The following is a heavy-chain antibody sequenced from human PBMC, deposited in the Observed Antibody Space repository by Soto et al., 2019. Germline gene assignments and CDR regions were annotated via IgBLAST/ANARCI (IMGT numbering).Heavy chain of an antibody. CDR3: TLNHCAGGGCYDRDC. J-gene: IGHJ1*01. D-gene: IGHD2-15*01. Sequence: VQLQESGPGLVKPSQTLSLTCAVSDESVTSPGNYWNWIRQRPDTGLEWIGYISSGGSPFYNPSLQSRVSLSLDTSNNLFSLTLNSVTAADTAVYYCTLNHCAGGGCYDRDCWGQGTRVTVSS. V-gene: IGHV4-31*11. CDR1: DESVTSPGNY. CDR2: ISSGGSP.